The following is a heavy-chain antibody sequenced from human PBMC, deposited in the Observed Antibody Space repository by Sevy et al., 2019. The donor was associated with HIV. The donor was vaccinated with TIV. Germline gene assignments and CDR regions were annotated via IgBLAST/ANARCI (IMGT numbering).Heavy chain of an antibody. J-gene: IGHJ6*02. V-gene: IGHV3-15*01. D-gene: IGHD5-12*01. Sequence: GGSLRLSCTASGFTFSSAWMSWVRQAPGKGLEWVGRIKSKFDGGAIDYAAPVKGRFSISREDSKNTVYLQMNSLKTEDTAVYYCITDPAYRGYDEEVINYYFYGMDVWGQGTTVTVSS. CDR1: GFTFSSAW. CDR3: ITDPAYRGYDEEVINYYFYGMDV. CDR2: IKSKFDGGAI.